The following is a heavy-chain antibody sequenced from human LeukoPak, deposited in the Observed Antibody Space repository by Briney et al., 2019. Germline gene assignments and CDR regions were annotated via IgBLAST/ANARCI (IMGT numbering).Heavy chain of an antibody. CDR1: GGSISSYY. D-gene: IGHD5-24*01. Sequence: SETLSLTCTVSGGSISSYYWSWIRQPPGKGLEWIGYIYYSGSTNYNPSLKSRVTISVDTSKNQFSLKLSSVTAADTAVYYCARASLAMATITLDYWGLGTLVTVSS. J-gene: IGHJ4*02. V-gene: IGHV4-59*01. CDR2: IYYSGST. CDR3: ARASLAMATITLDY.